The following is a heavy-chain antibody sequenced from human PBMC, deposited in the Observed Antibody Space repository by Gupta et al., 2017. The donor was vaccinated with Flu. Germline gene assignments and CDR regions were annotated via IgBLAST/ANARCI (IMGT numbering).Heavy chain of an antibody. J-gene: IGHJ4*02. CDR2: INGSGSKT. V-gene: IGHV3-23*01. CDR1: GPTFSTSA. Sequence: EVQLLESGGGLVQPGGSLRLSCPDSGPTFSTSAMGWVRQAPGKGLEWVSGINGSGSKTEHADSVKGRFTISRDKSKKTLYLQMESLRAEDTALYYWVQAGYGGYVDLAGREYWGQGTLGTVSS. D-gene: IGHD5-12*01. CDR3: VQAGYGGYVDLAGREY.